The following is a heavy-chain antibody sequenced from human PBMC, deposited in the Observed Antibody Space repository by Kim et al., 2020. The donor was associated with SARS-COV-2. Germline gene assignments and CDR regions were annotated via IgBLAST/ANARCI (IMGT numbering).Heavy chain of an antibody. CDR2: ISYDGSNK. CDR1: GFTFSSYA. Sequence: GGSLRLSCAASGFTFSSYAMHWVRQAPGKGLEWVAVISYDGSNKYYADSVKGRFTISRDNSKNTLYLQMNSRRAEDTAVYYCARRKSIAAAGYYFDYWGQGTLVTVSS. CDR3: ARRKSIAAAGYYFDY. D-gene: IGHD6-13*01. V-gene: IGHV3-30*04. J-gene: IGHJ4*02.